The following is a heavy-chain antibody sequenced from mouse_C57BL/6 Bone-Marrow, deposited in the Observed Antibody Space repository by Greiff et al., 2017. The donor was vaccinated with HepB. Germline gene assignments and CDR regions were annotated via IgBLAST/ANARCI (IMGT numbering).Heavy chain of an antibody. CDR3: ARAPITAVVRDYAMDY. J-gene: IGHJ4*01. V-gene: IGHV1-9*01. CDR1: GYTFTGYW. Sequence: VQLQQSGAELMKPGASVKLSCKATGYTFTGYWIEWVKQRPGHGLEWIGEILPGSGSTNYNEKFKGKATFTADTSSNTAYMQRSSLTTVDSAIYYCARAPITAVVRDYAMDYWGQGTSVTVSS. CDR2: ILPGSGST. D-gene: IGHD1-1*01.